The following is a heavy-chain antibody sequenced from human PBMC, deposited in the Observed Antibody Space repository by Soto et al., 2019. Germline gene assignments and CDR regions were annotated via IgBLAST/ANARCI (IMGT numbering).Heavy chain of an antibody. CDR1: GFTFSSYS. V-gene: IGHV3-48*02. CDR2: ISSGSFTI. CDR3: ARVSKLYYYDSSGPGAFDI. Sequence: GGSLRLSCAASGFTFSSYSMNWVRQAPGKGLEWVSFISSGSFTIYYADSVKGRFIISRDNAKNSLYLQMNSLRDEDTAVYYCARVSKLYYYDSSGPGAFDIWGQGTMVTVSS. D-gene: IGHD3-22*01. J-gene: IGHJ3*02.